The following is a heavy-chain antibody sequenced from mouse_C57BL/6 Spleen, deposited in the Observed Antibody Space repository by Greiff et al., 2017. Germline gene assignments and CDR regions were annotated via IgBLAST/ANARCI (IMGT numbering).Heavy chain of an antibody. J-gene: IGHJ2*01. Sequence: EVQRVESGGGLVQPKGSLKLSCAASGFSFNTYAMNWVRQAPGKGLEWVARIRSKSNNYATYYADSVKDRFTISRDDSESMLYLQMNNLKTEDTAMYYCVRQDGYSSFDYWGQGTTLTVSS. D-gene: IGHD2-3*01. V-gene: IGHV10-1*01. CDR1: GFSFNTYA. CDR2: IRSKSNNYAT. CDR3: VRQDGYSSFDY.